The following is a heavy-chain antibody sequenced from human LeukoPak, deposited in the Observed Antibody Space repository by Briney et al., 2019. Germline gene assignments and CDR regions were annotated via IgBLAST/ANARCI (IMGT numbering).Heavy chain of an antibody. CDR3: TKGRGGGYYFDY. CDR2: ISSSSSFI. J-gene: IGHJ4*02. V-gene: IGHV3-21*01. D-gene: IGHD3-22*01. Sequence: GGSLRLSCAASGFTFSSYSMNWVRQAPGKGLEWVSSISSSSSFIYYADSLKGRFTISRDNAKNSLYLQMNSLRAEGTAVYYCTKGRGGGYYFDYWGQGTLVTVSS. CDR1: GFTFSSYS.